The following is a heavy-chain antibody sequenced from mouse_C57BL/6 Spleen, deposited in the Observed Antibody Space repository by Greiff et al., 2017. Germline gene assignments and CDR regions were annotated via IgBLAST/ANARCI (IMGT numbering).Heavy chain of an antibody. D-gene: IGHD2-4*01. CDR2: ICYDGSN. Sequence: ESGPGLVKPSQSLSLTRPVTGYSITSGYYWNWIRQFPGNKLEWMGYICYDGSNNYNPSLKNRISITRDTSENQFFLKLNSVTTEDTATYCCARDGDYGWYFDVWGTGTTVTVSS. V-gene: IGHV3-6*01. J-gene: IGHJ1*03. CDR3: ARDGDYGWYFDV. CDR1: GYSITSGYY.